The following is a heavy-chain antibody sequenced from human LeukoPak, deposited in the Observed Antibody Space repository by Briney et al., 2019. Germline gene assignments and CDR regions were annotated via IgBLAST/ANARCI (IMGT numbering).Heavy chain of an antibody. CDR3: ATGYDSKSWGAFDT. D-gene: IGHD3-22*01. CDR2: ISAYNGNT. J-gene: IGHJ3*02. CDR1: GFAFDTYD. V-gene: IGHV1-18*01. Sequence: ASVKVSCKVSGFAFDTYDIHLVRQAPGKGLEWMGWISAYNGNTSHAQRFEGRVSMPIDRSTSTAYLELGSLRSDDTAMYYCATGYDSKSWGAFDTWGQGTMVLVSS.